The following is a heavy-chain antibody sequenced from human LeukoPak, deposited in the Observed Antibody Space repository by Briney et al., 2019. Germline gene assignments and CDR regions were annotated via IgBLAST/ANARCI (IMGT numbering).Heavy chain of an antibody. V-gene: IGHV4-30-4*01. CDR3: ARDMVRGGPFDI. CDR2: IYYSGST. D-gene: IGHD3-10*01. CDR1: GGSISSGDYY. J-gene: IGHJ3*02. Sequence: SETLSLTCTVSGGSISSGDYYWSWIRPPPGKGLEWIGYIYYSGSTYYTPSLKSRITISVDTSKNQFSLKLSPVTAADTAVYYCARDMVRGGPFDIWGQGTMVTVSS.